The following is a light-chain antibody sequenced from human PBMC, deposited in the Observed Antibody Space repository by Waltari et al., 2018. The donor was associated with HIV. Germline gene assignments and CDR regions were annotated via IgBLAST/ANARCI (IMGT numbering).Light chain of an antibody. J-gene: IGKJ1*01. V-gene: IGKV4-1*01. CDR3: QQYHSPPQT. Sequence: DIVMTQSPDSLTVSLGERATINCKSSQRILYSSHNKYELAWYQQKSGQPPKLLIYWAFERQGGVPDRFSGSGSGGDFTLTISSLQAEDVAVYYCQQYHSPPQTFGQGTKVEVK. CDR1: QRILYSSHNKYE. CDR2: WAF.